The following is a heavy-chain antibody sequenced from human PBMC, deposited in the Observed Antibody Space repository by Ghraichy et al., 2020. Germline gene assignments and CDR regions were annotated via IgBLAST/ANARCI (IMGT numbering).Heavy chain of an antibody. V-gene: IGHV4-4*02. D-gene: IGHD3-22*01. CDR3: ASPPRYYYEGSERQSYFYYMAV. Sequence: SETLSLTCAVSGGSISSSNWWSWVRQPPGRGLEWIGEIYHSGSTKYNPSLKSRVTISVDKSKNQFSLKLSSVTAADTAVYYCASPPRYYYEGSERQSYFYYMAVWGKGTTVTVSS. CDR2: IYHSGST. CDR1: GGSISSSNW. J-gene: IGHJ6*03.